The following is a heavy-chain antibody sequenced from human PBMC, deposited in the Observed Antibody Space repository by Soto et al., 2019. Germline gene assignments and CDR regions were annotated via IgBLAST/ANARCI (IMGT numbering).Heavy chain of an antibody. CDR1: GFTFSSNG. Sequence: ESGGGLVQPGGSLRLSCAASGFTFSSNGMNWVRQVPGKGLEWVSYISSSSSIIYYADSVKGRFTISRDNAKNSLYLQMNSLRDEDTAVYYCARDGRDCADGVCYFHHWGQGTLVTVSS. V-gene: IGHV3-48*02. J-gene: IGHJ1*01. CDR2: ISSSSSII. D-gene: IGHD2-8*01. CDR3: ARDGRDCADGVCYFHH.